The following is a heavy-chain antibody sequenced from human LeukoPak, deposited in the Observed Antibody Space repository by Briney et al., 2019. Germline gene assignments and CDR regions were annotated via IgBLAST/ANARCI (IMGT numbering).Heavy chain of an antibody. J-gene: IGHJ6*02. Sequence: LETLSLTCTVSGGSISSYYWSWIRQPAGKGLEWIGRIYTSGSTNYNPSLKSRVTMSVDTSKNQFSLKLSSVTAADTAVYYCARDYSSGDSYGMDVWGQGTTVTVSS. V-gene: IGHV4-4*07. CDR3: ARDYSSGDSYGMDV. D-gene: IGHD6-19*01. CDR1: GGSISSYY. CDR2: IYTSGST.